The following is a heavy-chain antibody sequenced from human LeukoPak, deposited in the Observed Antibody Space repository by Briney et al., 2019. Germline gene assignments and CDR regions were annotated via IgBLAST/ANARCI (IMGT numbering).Heavy chain of an antibody. D-gene: IGHD6-6*01. Sequence: GGSLRLSCAASGFTFSSYGMHWVRQAPGKGLEWVAVISYDGSNKYYADSVKGRFTISRDNAKNSLYLQMNSLRAEDTAVYYCARDPSIAAFDYWGQGTLATVSS. CDR3: ARDPSIAAFDY. CDR2: ISYDGSNK. V-gene: IGHV3-30*03. J-gene: IGHJ4*02. CDR1: GFTFSSYG.